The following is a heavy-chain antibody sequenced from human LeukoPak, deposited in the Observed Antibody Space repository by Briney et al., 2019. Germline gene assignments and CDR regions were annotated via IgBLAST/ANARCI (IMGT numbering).Heavy chain of an antibody. J-gene: IGHJ4*02. CDR3: ARLGGSYYTY. D-gene: IGHD1-26*01. Sequence: GRSLRLFCVASGLFVSSEWMSSVRQAPGEWLVWVANIKQDGGKKYYVDSVKGRFTNSRDNAKSSLFLQMNSLRVEDTAVYYCARLGGSYYTYWGQGTLVTVSS. V-gene: IGHV3-7*01. CDR1: GLFVSSEW. CDR2: IKQDGGKK.